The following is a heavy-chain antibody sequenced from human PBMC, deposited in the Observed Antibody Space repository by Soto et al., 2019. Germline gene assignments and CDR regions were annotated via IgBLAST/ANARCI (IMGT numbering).Heavy chain of an antibody. V-gene: IGHV3-11*06. D-gene: IGHD2-2*01. CDR1: GFTFSDYY. J-gene: IGHJ6*02. CDR2: ISSTSIYT. CDR3: TRDGGEIIPAAIGGGYGMDV. Sequence: QVQLVESGGALVKPGGSLRLSCAASGFTFSDYYMSWIRQAPGKGLEWGSYISSTSIYTNYADTVKGRFTISRDNAKTSLYLQMDSLTAEDTGVYYCTRDGGEIIPAAIGGGYGMDVWGQGTTVTVSS.